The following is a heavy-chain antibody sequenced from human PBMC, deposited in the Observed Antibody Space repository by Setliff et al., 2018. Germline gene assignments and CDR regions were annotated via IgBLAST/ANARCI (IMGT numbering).Heavy chain of an antibody. CDR1: GYTFTSYG. Sequence: ASVKVSCKASGYTFTSYGISWVRQAPGQGLEWMGWISAYSGNTNYAQKLQGRVTMTTDTSTSTAYMELRSLRSDDTAVYYCARDLVGYCSGGSCYDWDYWGQGTLVTV. J-gene: IGHJ4*02. CDR2: ISAYSGNT. V-gene: IGHV1-18*01. CDR3: ARDLVGYCSGGSCYDWDY. D-gene: IGHD2-15*01.